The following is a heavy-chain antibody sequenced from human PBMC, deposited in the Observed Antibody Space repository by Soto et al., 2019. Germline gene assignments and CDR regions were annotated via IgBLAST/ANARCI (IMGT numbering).Heavy chain of an antibody. D-gene: IGHD3-22*01. Sequence: QVQLVQSGAVVKKPGSSVKVSCKASGGTFSSYAISWVRQAPGQGLEWMGGIIPIFGTANYAQKFQGRVTITADESTSTAYMELSSLRSEDTAVYYCARVGSNYYDSSGYYEFDYWGQGTLVTVSS. J-gene: IGHJ4*02. CDR3: ARVGSNYYDSSGYYEFDY. V-gene: IGHV1-69*01. CDR1: GGTFSSYA. CDR2: IIPIFGTA.